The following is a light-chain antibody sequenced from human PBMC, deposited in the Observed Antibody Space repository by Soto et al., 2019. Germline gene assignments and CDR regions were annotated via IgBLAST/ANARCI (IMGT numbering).Light chain of an antibody. CDR3: AAWDDSLSAVV. Sequence: QSVLTQPPSASGTPGQRVTSACSGSSSKIASNYVYWYQQLPGSAPKLRIYINDQRPSGVPDRFSGYKSGTSSSLAISGLRSEDEADYYCAAWDDSLSAVVFGGGTKLTVL. J-gene: IGLJ2*01. V-gene: IGLV1-47*01. CDR1: SSKIASNY. CDR2: IND.